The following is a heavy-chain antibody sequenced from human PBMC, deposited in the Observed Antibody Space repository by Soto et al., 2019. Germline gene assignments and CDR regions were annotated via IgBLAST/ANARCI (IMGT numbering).Heavy chain of an antibody. J-gene: IGHJ6*02. CDR3: AKDPYPVVVVPPPNRMDV. CDR2: ISGSGGTR. D-gene: IGHD2-2*01. V-gene: IGHV3-23*01. Sequence: PQGALRVSWAGSARTLSPYAMNWVRLALGKRLEWVSVISGSGGTRYYADSVKGRFTISRDNSKGILYLQINSLRADDTAVYYCAKDPYPVVVVPPPNRMDVPAQRST. CDR1: ARTLSPYA.